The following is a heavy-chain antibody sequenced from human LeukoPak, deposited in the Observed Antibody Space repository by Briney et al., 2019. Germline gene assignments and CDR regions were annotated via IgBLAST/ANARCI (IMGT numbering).Heavy chain of an antibody. CDR2: INPSSGGT. CDR1: GYTFTGYY. V-gene: IGHV1-2*02. J-gene: IGHJ4*02. CDR3: ARGTTVTTELDY. D-gene: IGHD4-17*01. Sequence: ASVKVSCKASGYTFTGYYMHWVRQAPGQGLEWMGWINPSSGGTNYAQKFQGRVTMTRDTSISTAYMELSRLRSDDTAVYYCARGTTVTTELDYWGQGTLVTVSS.